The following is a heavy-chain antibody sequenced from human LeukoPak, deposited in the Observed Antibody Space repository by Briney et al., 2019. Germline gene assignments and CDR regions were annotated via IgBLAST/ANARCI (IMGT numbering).Heavy chain of an antibody. V-gene: IGHV1-18*01. Sequence: GASVKVSCKASGYTFTSYGISWVRQAPGQGLEWMGWISAYNGSTNYAQKLQGRVTMTTDTSTSTAYMELRSLRSDDTAVYYCARDGQWLVYYYYGMDVWGQGTTVTVSS. CDR2: ISAYNGST. J-gene: IGHJ6*02. D-gene: IGHD6-19*01. CDR1: GYTFTSYG. CDR3: ARDGQWLVYYYYGMDV.